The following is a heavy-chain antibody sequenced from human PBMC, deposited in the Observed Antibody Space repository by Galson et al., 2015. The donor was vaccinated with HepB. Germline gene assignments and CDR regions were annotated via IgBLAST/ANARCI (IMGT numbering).Heavy chain of an antibody. CDR2: TYYRSKWYN. D-gene: IGHD6-19*01. CDR3: ARGGGAVAGGVGDSLDY. J-gene: IGHJ4*02. V-gene: IGHV6-1*01. CDR1: GDSVSSNSAA. Sequence: CAISGDSVSSNSAAWNWIRQSPSRGLEWLGRTYYRSKWYNDYAVSVKSRITINPDTSKNQFSLQLNSVTPEDTAVYYCARGGGAVAGGVGDSLDYWGQGTLVTVSS.